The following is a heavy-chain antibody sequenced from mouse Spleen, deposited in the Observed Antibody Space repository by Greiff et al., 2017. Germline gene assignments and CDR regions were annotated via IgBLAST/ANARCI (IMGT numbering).Heavy chain of an antibody. J-gene: IGHJ2*01. CDR2: IWSGGST. CDR1: GFSLTSYG. Sequence: VKLVESGPGLVQPSQSLSITCTVSGFSLTSYGVHWVRQSPGKGLEWLGVIWSGGSTDYNAAFISRLSISKDNSKSQVFFKMNSLQADDTAIYYCARNRGNYKGYYFDYWGQGTTLTVSS. D-gene: IGHD2-1*01. CDR3: ARNRGNYKGYYFDY. V-gene: IGHV2-2*01.